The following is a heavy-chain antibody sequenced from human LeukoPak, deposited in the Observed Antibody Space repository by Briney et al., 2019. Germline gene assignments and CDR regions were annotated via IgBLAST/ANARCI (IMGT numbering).Heavy chain of an antibody. V-gene: IGHV3-74*01. D-gene: IGHD2/OR15-2a*01. Sequence: GGSLRLSCAASGFTFSSYWMHWVRQAPGKGLVWVSRINSDGSSTSYADSVKGRFTISIDNAKNTLYLQMNSLRAEDTAVYHCARKNSRDYYYYYMDVWGKGTTVTISS. CDR2: INSDGSST. CDR3: ARKNSRDYYYYYMDV. J-gene: IGHJ6*03. CDR1: GFTFSSYW.